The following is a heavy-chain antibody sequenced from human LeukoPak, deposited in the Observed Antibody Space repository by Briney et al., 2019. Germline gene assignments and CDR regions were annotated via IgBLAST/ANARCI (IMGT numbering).Heavy chain of an antibody. J-gene: IGHJ3*02. CDR3: TRFTIVGVVDAFDI. CDR2: IRSKVYGGTT. CDR1: GFTFGDYA. V-gene: IGHV3-49*04. Sequence: GGSLRLSCTASGFTFGDYAMSWVRQAPGKGLEWVGFIRSKVYGGTTEYAASVKDRFTISRDDSKSIAYLQMTSLKTEDAGVYYCTRFTIVGVVDAFDIWGQGTMVTVSS. D-gene: IGHD3-3*01.